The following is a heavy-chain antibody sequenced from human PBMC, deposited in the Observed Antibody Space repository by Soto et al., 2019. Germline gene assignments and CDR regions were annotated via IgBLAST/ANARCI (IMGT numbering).Heavy chain of an antibody. J-gene: IGHJ4*02. CDR1: GYTFNTYY. V-gene: IGHV1-46*02. CDR2: IHPSGGGT. D-gene: IGHD2-21*02. Sequence: QVQLVQSGAEVRKPGASVKVSCKPSGYTFNTYYLHWLRQAPGQALEWMGVIHPSGGGTSYAQKLLSRGTGPRDMPTTTASMELSSLRSVDTAVYYCAIGGHIAVVTASFDNWGQGTLVTVSS. CDR3: AIGGHIAVVTASFDN.